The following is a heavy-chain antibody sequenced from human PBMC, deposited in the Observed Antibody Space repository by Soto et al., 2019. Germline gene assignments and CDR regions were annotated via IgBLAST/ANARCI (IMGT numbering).Heavy chain of an antibody. CDR1: GYSFTSYW. V-gene: IGHV5-51*01. J-gene: IGHJ6*02. Sequence: GESLKISCKGSGYSFTSYWIGWVRQMPGKGLEWMGIIYPGDSDTRYSPSFQGQVTISADKSISTAYLQWSSLKASDTAMYYCESNLSPYTHSSSPYYYGMDVWGQGTTVTVSS. D-gene: IGHD6-6*01. CDR3: ESNLSPYTHSSSPYYYGMDV. CDR2: IYPGDSDT.